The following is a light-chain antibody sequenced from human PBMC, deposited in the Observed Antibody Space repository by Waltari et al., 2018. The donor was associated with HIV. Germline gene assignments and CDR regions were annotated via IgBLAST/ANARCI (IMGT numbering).Light chain of an antibody. CDR2: KDS. J-gene: IGLJ3*02. V-gene: IGLV3-25*03. CDR3: QSSDISGNYWV. Sequence: SYGLTQPPSVSVSPGQTATITCSGDALPKHYADWYQQKPGQAPGMVIYKDSERPSGIPERFSGSSSATTVTLTISGVQAADEADYYCQSSDISGNYWVFGGGTKLTVL. CDR1: ALPKHY.